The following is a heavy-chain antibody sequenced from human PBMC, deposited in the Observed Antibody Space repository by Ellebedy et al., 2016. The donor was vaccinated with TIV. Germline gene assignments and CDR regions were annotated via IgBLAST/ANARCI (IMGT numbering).Heavy chain of an antibody. CDR3: ARARGGTGTTGFDY. CDR2: IIPILGIT. D-gene: IGHD1/OR15-1a*01. J-gene: IGHJ4*02. Sequence: AASVKVSCKASGTTFSSFAISWVRQAPGQGLEWMGGIIPILGITNYAQKFQGGVTITADTSTYTAYMELSSLRSGDTAVYYCARARGGTGTTGFDYWGQGTLVTVSS. CDR1: GTTFSSFA. V-gene: IGHV1-69*10.